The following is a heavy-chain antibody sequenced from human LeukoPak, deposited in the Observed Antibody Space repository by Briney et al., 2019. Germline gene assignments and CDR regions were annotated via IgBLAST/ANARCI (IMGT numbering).Heavy chain of an antibody. CDR2: IRSKAYGCTT. CDR1: GFTFGDYA. D-gene: IGHD5-12*01. J-gene: IGHJ4*02. V-gene: IGHV3-49*03. CDR3: TRGPSGYGDGADY. Sequence: GGSLRLSCTASGFTFGDYAMRWFRQAPGKGGEGVGFIRSKAYGCTTEYAASVKVKFTISRDDSKSIAYLQMNSLKTEDTAVYYCTRGPSGYGDGADYWGQGTLVTVSS.